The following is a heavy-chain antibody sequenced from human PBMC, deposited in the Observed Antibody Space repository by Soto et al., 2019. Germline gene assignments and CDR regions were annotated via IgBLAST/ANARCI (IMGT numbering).Heavy chain of an antibody. CDR3: ARGRPNFGVVINWFDP. J-gene: IGHJ5*02. D-gene: IGHD3-3*01. Sequence: QVQLQQWGAGLLKPSETLSLTCAVYGGSFSGYYWSWIRQPPGEGLEWIGEINHSGSTNYNPSLKSRVTISVDTSKNQFSLKLSSVTAADTAVYYCARGRPNFGVVINWFDPWGQGTLVTVSS. CDR2: INHSGST. CDR1: GGSFSGYY. V-gene: IGHV4-34*01.